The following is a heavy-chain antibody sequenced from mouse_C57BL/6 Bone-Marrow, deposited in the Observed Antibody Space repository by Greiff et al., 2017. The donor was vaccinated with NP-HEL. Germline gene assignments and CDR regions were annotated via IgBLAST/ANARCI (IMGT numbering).Heavy chain of an antibody. Sequence: VKLMESGPELVKPGTSVKISCKASGYAFSSSWMNWVKQRPGKGLEWIGRIYPGDGDTNYNGKFKGKATLTADKSSSTAYMQLSSLTSEDSAVYFCASIYYDYAYAMDYWGQGTSVTVSS. D-gene: IGHD2-4*01. CDR2: IYPGDGDT. CDR1: GYAFSSSW. V-gene: IGHV1-82*01. CDR3: ASIYYDYAYAMDY. J-gene: IGHJ4*01.